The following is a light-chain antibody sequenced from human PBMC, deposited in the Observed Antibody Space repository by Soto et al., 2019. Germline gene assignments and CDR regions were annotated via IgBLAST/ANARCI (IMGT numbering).Light chain of an antibody. V-gene: IGLV1-44*01. Sequence: QSVLTQSPSASETPGQRVTISCSGSSSNVGSNTVDWYQEVPGTAPKLLIHNDNQRHSGVPDRFSGSKSGTSASLAISGLQSEDEADYYCAAWDDTLNAYVFGTATKLTVL. CDR3: AAWDDTLNAYV. CDR2: NDN. J-gene: IGLJ1*01. CDR1: SSNVGSNT.